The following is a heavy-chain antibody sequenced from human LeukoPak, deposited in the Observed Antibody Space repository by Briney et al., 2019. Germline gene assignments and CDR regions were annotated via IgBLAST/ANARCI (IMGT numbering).Heavy chain of an antibody. CDR3: ARVAGWLRFFVDY. D-gene: IGHD5-12*01. CDR1: GGSFSGYY. CDR2: INHSGST. J-gene: IGHJ4*02. Sequence: SETLSLTCAVYGGSFSGYYWSWIRQPPGKGLEWIGEINHSGSTNYNPSLKSRVTISVDTSKNQFSLKLSSVTAADTAVYYCARVAGWLRFFVDYWGQGTLVTVSS. V-gene: IGHV4-34*01.